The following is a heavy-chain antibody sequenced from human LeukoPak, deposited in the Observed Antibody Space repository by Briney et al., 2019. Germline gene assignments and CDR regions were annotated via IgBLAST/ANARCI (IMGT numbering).Heavy chain of an antibody. CDR2: IYTSGST. CDR3: ARESHDSSGFDY. J-gene: IGHJ4*02. D-gene: IGHD3-22*01. CDR1: GGSISSGSYY. V-gene: IGHV4-61*02. Sequence: SETLSLTCTVSGGSISSGSYYWSWIRQPAGKGLEWIGRIYTSGSTNYNPSLKSRVTISVDTSKNQFSLKLSSVTAADTAVYYCARESHDSSGFDYWGQGTLVTVSS.